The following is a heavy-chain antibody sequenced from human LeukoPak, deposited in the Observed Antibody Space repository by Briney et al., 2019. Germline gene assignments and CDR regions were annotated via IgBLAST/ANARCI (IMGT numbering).Heavy chain of an antibody. CDR3: AMGSSWYAAFNI. V-gene: IGHV4-59*01. Sequence: SETLSLTCTVSGGSISSYYWSWIRQPPGKGLDWIGYIYYSGSTNHNPSLKSRVTISVDTYKNQFSLKLSSVTAADTAVYYCAMGSSWYAAFNIWGQGTMVTVSS. J-gene: IGHJ3*02. D-gene: IGHD6-13*01. CDR2: IYYSGST. CDR1: GGSISSYY.